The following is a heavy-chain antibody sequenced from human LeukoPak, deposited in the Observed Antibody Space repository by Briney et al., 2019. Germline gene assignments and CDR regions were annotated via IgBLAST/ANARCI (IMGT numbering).Heavy chain of an antibody. Sequence: GGSLRLSCAASGFTFSEYYMSWIRQAPGKGLEWVSYISSSGSTIYYADSVKGRFTISRDNAKNSLYLQMNSLRAQDTAVYYCASVPRSSGWYYFDYWGQGTLVTVSS. CDR3: ASVPRSSGWYYFDY. J-gene: IGHJ4*02. V-gene: IGHV3-11*01. CDR1: GFTFSEYY. CDR2: ISSSGSTI. D-gene: IGHD6-19*01.